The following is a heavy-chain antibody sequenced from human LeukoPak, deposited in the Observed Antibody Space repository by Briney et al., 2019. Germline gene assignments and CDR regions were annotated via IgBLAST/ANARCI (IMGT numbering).Heavy chain of an antibody. Sequence: GGSLRLSCAAPGFTLSSYSMTWVRQAPGKGLEGVSYISSSSSTIYYADSVKGRFTISRDNAKNSLYLQMNSLRAEDTAVYYCARESIVGAVDYWGQGTLVTVSS. CDR3: ARESIVGAVDY. J-gene: IGHJ4*02. V-gene: IGHV3-48*01. CDR1: GFTLSSYS. CDR2: ISSSSSTI. D-gene: IGHD1-26*01.